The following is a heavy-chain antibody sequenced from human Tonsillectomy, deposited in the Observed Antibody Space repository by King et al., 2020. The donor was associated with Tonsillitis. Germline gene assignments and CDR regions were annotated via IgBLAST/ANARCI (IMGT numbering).Heavy chain of an antibody. V-gene: IGHV3-49*03. D-gene: IGHD1-26*01. CDR2: IRSKAYGGTT. Sequence: VKLVESGGGLVQPGRSLRLSCTASGFTFGDYGMSWFRQAPGKGLEWVGFIRSKAYGGTTEYAASVKGRFTISRDDSKSIAYLQMNSLKTEDTAVYYCTRDLSGTYGDYYYYMDVWGKGTTVTVSS. CDR3: TRDLSGTYGDYYYYMDV. J-gene: IGHJ6*03. CDR1: GFTFGDYG.